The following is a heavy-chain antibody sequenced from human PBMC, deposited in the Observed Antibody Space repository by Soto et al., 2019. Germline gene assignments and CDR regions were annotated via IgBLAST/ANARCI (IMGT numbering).Heavy chain of an antibody. D-gene: IGHD3-22*01. CDR1: GGTFSSYA. CDR3: ARDYGPLYDSSGYNDAGAFDI. V-gene: IGHV1-69*05. Sequence: SVKGSCKASGGTFSSYAISWLLQAPGQGLEWMGWIIPVYGTTNYAQKFQGRVTITRDTSTSTAYMELSSLRSEDTAVYYCARDYGPLYDSSGYNDAGAFDIWGQGTMVTVSS. CDR2: IIPVYGTT. J-gene: IGHJ3*02.